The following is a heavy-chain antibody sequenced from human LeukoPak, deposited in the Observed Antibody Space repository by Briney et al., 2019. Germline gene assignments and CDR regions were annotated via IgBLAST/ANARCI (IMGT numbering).Heavy chain of an antibody. CDR2: ISSSGSSI. CDR1: GFPFSSYS. V-gene: IGHV3-48*01. Sequence: PGGSLRLSCVVSGFPFSSYSMIWVRQAPGKGLEWVSYISSSGSSIYFVDSVKGRFTVSRDNAKNSLFLQMNSPRVEDTSTYFCARVKGSYFDYWGQGALVTVSS. J-gene: IGHJ4*02. CDR3: ARVKGSYFDY. D-gene: IGHD2-15*01.